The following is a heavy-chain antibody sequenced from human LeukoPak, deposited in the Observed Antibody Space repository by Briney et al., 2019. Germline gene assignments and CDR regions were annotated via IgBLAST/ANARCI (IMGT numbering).Heavy chain of an antibody. CDR2: ISYSGDT. D-gene: IGHD2-8*01. V-gene: IGHV4-39*07. Sequence: PSETLSLTCTVPGGSINNDGYFWGWIRHSPGKGLEWIGSISYSGDTYYSPALKSRLSISVEPPKNQFSLKLSSVTAADTAVYYCARALGYCTNGVCYAALGTYYYYYGMDVWGQGTTVTVSS. CDR3: ARALGYCTNGVCYAALGTYYYYYGMDV. CDR1: GGSINNDGYF. J-gene: IGHJ6*02.